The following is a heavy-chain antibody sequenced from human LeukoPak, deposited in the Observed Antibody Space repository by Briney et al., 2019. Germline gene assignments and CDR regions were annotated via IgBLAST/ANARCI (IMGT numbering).Heavy chain of an antibody. CDR2: IRYDGSNK. CDR3: AKGRELRPHAFDI. V-gene: IGHV3-30*02. D-gene: IGHD1-7*01. J-gene: IGHJ3*02. CDR1: GFTFSSYG. Sequence: GSLRLSCAASGFTFSSYGMHWVRQAPGKGLEWVAFIRYDGSNKYYADSVKGRFTISRDNSKNTLYLQMNSLRAEDTAVYYCAKGRELRPHAFDIWGQGTMVTVSS.